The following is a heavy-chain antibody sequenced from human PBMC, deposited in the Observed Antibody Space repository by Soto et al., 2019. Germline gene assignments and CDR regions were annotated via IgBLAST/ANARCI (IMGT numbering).Heavy chain of an antibody. J-gene: IGHJ4*02. CDR1: GFTFSDYY. CDR2: ISSSGTSK. Sequence: QVQLVESGGGLVKPGGSLRLSCAASGFTFSDYYMSWIRQAPGKGLEWLSYISSSGTSKYYADSVKGRFTISRDSAKNSLFLQMNSLRTEDTAIYYCARGSSGDYRTKGYFDYWGQGTLVPVSS. CDR3: ARGSSGDYRTKGYFDY. D-gene: IGHD1-26*01. V-gene: IGHV3-11*01.